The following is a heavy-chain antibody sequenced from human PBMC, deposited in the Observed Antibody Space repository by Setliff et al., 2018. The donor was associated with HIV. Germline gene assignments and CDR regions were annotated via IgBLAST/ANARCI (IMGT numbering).Heavy chain of an antibody. J-gene: IGHJ4*02. Sequence: GGSLRLSCAASGFTFSSYAMSWVRQAPGKGLEWVSAISGSGGSTYYADSVKGRFTISRDNAKNSLYLQMNSLRAEDTAVYYCAREEISYYFDHWGQGTPVTVSS. CDR3: AREEISYYFDH. CDR2: ISGSGGST. CDR1: GFTFSSYA. V-gene: IGHV3-23*01.